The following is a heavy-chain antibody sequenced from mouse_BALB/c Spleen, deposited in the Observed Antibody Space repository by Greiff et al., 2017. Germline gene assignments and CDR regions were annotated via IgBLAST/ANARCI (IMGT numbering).Heavy chain of an antibody. J-gene: IGHJ4*01. V-gene: IGHV5-6*01. CDR1: GFTFSSYG. CDR2: ISSGGSYT. D-gene: IGHD1-1*01. Sequence: EVNLVESGGDLVKPGGSLKLSCAASGFTFSSYGLSWVRQTPDKRLERFATISSGGSYTYYPDSVKGRFTISRDNAKNTLYLQMSSLKSEDTAMYYCARHGVLRYYDAMDYWGQGTSVTVSS. CDR3: ARHGVLRYYDAMDY.